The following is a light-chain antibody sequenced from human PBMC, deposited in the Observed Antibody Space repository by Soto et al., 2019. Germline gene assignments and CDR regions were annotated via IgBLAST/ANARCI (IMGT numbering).Light chain of an antibody. CDR1: QDISSY. CDR3: QQVNSYPLT. V-gene: IGKV1-9*01. CDR2: AAS. Sequence: DIKLTQSPSFLSASVGDRVTITCRASQDISSYLAWFHQKPGKAPKLLIYAASTLQSGVPSRFSGSGSGTEFTLTISSLQPEDFATYYCQQVNSYPLTFGGGTKVEIK. J-gene: IGKJ4*01.